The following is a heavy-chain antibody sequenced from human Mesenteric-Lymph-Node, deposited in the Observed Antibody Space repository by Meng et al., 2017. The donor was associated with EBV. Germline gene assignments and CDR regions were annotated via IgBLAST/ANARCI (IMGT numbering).Heavy chain of an antibody. Sequence: GPLQEAGPGLVKPSETLALPFTGSGGSVSSGSYYWSWIRQPPGKGLEWIGYMYYTGSGNYIPSLKSRVTILVDTSKNQFFLRLSSVTAADTAVYYCARDLGSGIWGQGMLVTVSS. D-gene: IGHD3-16*01. J-gene: IGHJ4*02. CDR1: GGSVSSGSYY. V-gene: IGHV4-61*01. CDR2: MYYTGSG. CDR3: ARDLGSGI.